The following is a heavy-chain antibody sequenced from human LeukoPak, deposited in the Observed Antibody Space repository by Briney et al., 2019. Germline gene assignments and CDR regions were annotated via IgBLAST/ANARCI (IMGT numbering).Heavy chain of an antibody. CDR2: ISSSGSTI. CDR3: AREDIVVVPAAIENWFDP. Sequence: QLGGSLRLSCAASGFTFSSYEMNWVRQAPGKGLEWVSYISSSGSTIYYADSVKGRFTISRDNAKNSLYLQMNSLRAEDTAVYYCAREDIVVVPAAIENWFDPWGQGTLVTVSS. V-gene: IGHV3-48*03. D-gene: IGHD2-2*02. CDR1: GFTFSSYE. J-gene: IGHJ5*02.